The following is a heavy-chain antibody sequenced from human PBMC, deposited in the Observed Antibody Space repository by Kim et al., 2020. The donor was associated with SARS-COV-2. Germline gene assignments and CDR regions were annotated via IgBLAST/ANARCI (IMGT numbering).Heavy chain of an antibody. CDR1: GGSISSSSYY. CDR2: IYYSGST. V-gene: IGHV4-39*01. J-gene: IGHJ6*02. Sequence: SETLSLTCTVSGGSISSSSYYWGWIRQPPGKGLEWIGSIYYSGSTYYNPSLKSRVTISVDTSKNQFSLKLSSVTAADTAVYYCATTTDRELRYFDWLAPNYYYYGMDVWGQGTTVTVSS. CDR3: ATTTDRELRYFDWLAPNYYYYGMDV. D-gene: IGHD3-9*01.